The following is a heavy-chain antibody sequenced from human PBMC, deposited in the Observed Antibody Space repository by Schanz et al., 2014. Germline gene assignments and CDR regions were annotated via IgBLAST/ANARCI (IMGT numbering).Heavy chain of an antibody. CDR1: GASISSNNW. Sequence: QVQLQESGPGLLKPSGTLSLTCAVSGASISSNNWWTWVRQSPGKGLDWIGEIFHTGSTKYNPSLKSRVPVSVDKPKNQFSLKLNSVTAADTAVYYCATVSYDFWSGKDYYSFHMDVWGKGTTVTVSS. V-gene: IGHV4-4*02. D-gene: IGHD3-3*01. CDR3: ATVSYDFWSGKDYYSFHMDV. CDR2: IFHTGST. J-gene: IGHJ6*03.